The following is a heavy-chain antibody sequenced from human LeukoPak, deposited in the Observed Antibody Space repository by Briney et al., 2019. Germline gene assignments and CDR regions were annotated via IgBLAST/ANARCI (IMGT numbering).Heavy chain of an antibody. Sequence: ASVKVSCKISGYTLTELSMHWVRQAPGKGLEWMGWISAYNGNTNYAQKLQGRVTMTTDTSTSTAYMELRSLRSDDTAVYYCARAAPYGGNSRPFDYWGQGTLVTVSS. CDR3: ARAAPYGGNSRPFDY. D-gene: IGHD4-23*01. CDR1: GYTLTELS. V-gene: IGHV1-18*01. J-gene: IGHJ4*02. CDR2: ISAYNGNT.